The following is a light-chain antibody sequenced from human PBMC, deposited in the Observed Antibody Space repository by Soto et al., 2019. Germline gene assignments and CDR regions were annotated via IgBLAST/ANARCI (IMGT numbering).Light chain of an antibody. Sequence: DIQMTQSPSSLSASVGDRVTITCRASQGIANDLGWYQQKPGKAPKRLIYNASNLQSGVPSRFSGSGSGTDFTLTISSLRPEDFATYYCQQANSFPITFGQGTRLESK. J-gene: IGKJ5*01. CDR2: NAS. CDR3: QQANSFPIT. V-gene: IGKV1-17*01. CDR1: QGIAND.